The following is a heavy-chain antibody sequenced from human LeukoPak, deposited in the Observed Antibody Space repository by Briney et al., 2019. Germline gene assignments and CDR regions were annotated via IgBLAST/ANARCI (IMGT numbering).Heavy chain of an antibody. V-gene: IGHV1-69*02. CDR2: IIPILGIA. D-gene: IGHD1-26*01. CDR3: ARPYYSGSYYYFDY. J-gene: IGHJ4*02. Sequence: ASVKVSCKASGYTFTRYYMHWVRQAPGQGLEWMGRIIPILGIANYAQKFQGRVTITADKSTSTAYMELSSLRSEDTAVYYCARPYYSGSYYYFDYWGQGTLVTVSS. CDR1: GYTFTRYY.